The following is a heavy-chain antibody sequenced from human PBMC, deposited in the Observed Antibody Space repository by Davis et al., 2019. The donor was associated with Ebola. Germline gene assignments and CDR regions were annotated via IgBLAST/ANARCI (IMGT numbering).Heavy chain of an antibody. J-gene: IGHJ4*02. V-gene: IGHV3-48*02. CDR2: INTRGDAR. CDR1: GFTFTSYS. Sequence: GESLKISCVTSGFTFTSYSFNWIRKTPGKGLEWIAHINTRGDARVYADSVRGRFTISRDDAANSLSLQMDSLKHEDTAVYYCVRDYLFAFDSWGQGTPVTVSS. D-gene: IGHD3-10*02. CDR3: VRDYLFAFDS.